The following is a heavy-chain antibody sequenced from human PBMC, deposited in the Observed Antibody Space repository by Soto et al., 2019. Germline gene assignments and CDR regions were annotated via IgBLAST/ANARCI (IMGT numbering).Heavy chain of an antibody. CDR3: ANLGGFDF. Sequence: EGQLLQSGGGLVQPGESLRLSCAASGFTFSSSGMSWVRQAPGKGLEWVSSISIRGDYRYYADSVKGRFTISRANSKNTPYLPMSSLTAEDTALYYWANLGGFDFWGQGTMVAVSS. CDR2: ISIRGDYR. V-gene: IGHV3-23*01. J-gene: IGHJ3*01. D-gene: IGHD2-15*01. CDR1: GFTFSSSG.